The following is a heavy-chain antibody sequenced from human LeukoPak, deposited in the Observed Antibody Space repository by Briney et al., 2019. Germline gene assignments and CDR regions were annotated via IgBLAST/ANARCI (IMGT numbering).Heavy chain of an antibody. CDR2: IIPIFGTA. D-gene: IGHD5/OR15-5a*01. V-gene: IGHV1-69*13. Sequence: SVKVSCKASGGTFSSYAISWVRQAPGQGLEWMGGIIPIFGTANYAQKFQGRVTITADESTSTAYMELSSLRSEDTAVYYCARGGVYDSRYYYYMDVWGKGTTATISS. CDR1: GGTFSSYA. CDR3: ARGGVYDSRYYYYMDV. J-gene: IGHJ6*03.